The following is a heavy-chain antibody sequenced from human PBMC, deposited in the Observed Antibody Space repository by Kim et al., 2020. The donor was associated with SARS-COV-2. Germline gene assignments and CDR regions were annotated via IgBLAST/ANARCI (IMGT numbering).Heavy chain of an antibody. V-gene: IGHV1-18*01. J-gene: IGHJ5*02. Sequence: NYAQKLQGRVTMTTDTATSTAYMELRSLRSDDTAVYYCARKNTQKSWSDPWGQGTLVTVSS. CDR3: ARKNTQKSWSDP.